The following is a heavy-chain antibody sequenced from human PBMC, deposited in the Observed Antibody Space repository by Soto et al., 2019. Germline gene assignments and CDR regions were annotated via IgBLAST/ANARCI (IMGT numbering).Heavy chain of an antibody. CDR1: GGSISSGGYY. CDR2: IYYSGST. D-gene: IGHD3-10*01. Sequence: TLSLTCTVSGGSISSGGYYWSWIRQHPGKGLEWIGYIYYSGSTYYNPSLKSRVTISVDTSKNQFSLKLSSVTAADTAVYYCARGLWFGELLPRGWFDPWGQGTLVTVSS. J-gene: IGHJ5*02. V-gene: IGHV4-31*03. CDR3: ARGLWFGELLPRGWFDP.